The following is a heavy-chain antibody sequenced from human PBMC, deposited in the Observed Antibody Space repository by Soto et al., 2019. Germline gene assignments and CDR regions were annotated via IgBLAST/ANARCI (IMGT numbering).Heavy chain of an antibody. Sequence: ASVKGSCKASGYTFTGYYMHWVRQAPGQGLEWMGWINPNSGGTNYAQKFQGWVTMTRDTSISTAYMELSRLRSDDTAVYYCARSEQRTNYGMDVWGQGTTVTVSS. D-gene: IGHD6-25*01. J-gene: IGHJ6*02. V-gene: IGHV1-2*04. CDR1: GYTFTGYY. CDR2: INPNSGGT. CDR3: ARSEQRTNYGMDV.